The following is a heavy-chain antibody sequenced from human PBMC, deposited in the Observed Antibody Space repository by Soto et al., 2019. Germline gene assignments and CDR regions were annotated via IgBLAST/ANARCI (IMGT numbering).Heavy chain of an antibody. CDR1: GGTFSSYT. V-gene: IGHV1-69*02. CDR3: ARAAVAATHDAFDI. J-gene: IGHJ3*02. D-gene: IGHD2-15*01. CDR2: IIPILGIA. Sequence: QVQLVQSGAEVKKPGSSVKVSCKASGGTFSSYTISWVRQAPGQGLEWMGRIIPILGIANYAQKFQGRVTITADKSTSTAYMELSSLRSEDTAVYYCARAAVAATHDAFDIWGQGTMVTVSS.